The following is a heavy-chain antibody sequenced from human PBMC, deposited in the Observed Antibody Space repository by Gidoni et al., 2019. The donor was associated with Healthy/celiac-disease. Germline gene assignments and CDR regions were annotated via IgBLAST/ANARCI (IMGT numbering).Heavy chain of an antibody. CDR3: VVGAKGPYYYYGMDV. Sequence: EVQLVESGGGLVQPGGSLKLSCAASGFTFSGSAMHWVRQASGKGLEWVGRIRSKANSYATAYAASVKGRFTISRDDSKNTAYLQMNSLKTEDTAVCYCVVGAKGPYYYYGMDVWGQGTTVTVSS. J-gene: IGHJ6*02. CDR2: IRSKANSYAT. V-gene: IGHV3-73*02. CDR1: GFTFSGSA. D-gene: IGHD1-26*01.